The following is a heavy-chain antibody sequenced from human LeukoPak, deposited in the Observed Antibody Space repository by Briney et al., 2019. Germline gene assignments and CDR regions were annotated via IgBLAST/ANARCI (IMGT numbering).Heavy chain of an antibody. Sequence: GGSLRLSCAASGFTVSSIYMTWVRQAPGKGQEWVSVIYSGGSIYYADSVKGRFTISRDNSKNTLYLQMNSLRGEDTAVYYCARGTSSGYFQLYFDYWGQGTLVTVSS. V-gene: IGHV3-53*01. CDR2: IYSGGSI. CDR1: GFTVSSIY. D-gene: IGHD3-22*01. CDR3: ARGTSSGYFQLYFDY. J-gene: IGHJ4*02.